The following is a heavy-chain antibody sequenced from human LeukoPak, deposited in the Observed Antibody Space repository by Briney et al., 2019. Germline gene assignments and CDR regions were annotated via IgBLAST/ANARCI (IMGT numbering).Heavy chain of an antibody. Sequence: GGSLRLSCAASGFTFSSYWMHWVRQAPGKGLVWVSRINSDGSSTSYADSVKGRFTISRDNAKNTLYLQMNSLRAEDTAVYYCAREKGGGDFWSGYFRQNGWFDPWGQGTLVTVSP. CDR2: INSDGSST. CDR1: GFTFSSYW. CDR3: AREKGGGDFWSGYFRQNGWFDP. D-gene: IGHD3-3*01. V-gene: IGHV3-74*01. J-gene: IGHJ5*02.